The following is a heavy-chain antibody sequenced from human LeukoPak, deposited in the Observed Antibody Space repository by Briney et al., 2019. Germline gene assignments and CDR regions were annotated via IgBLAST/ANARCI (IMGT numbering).Heavy chain of an antibody. J-gene: IGHJ4*02. CDR3: ARVSGGYRPWNFDY. CDR1: GFTFSSYG. V-gene: IGHV3-30*02. D-gene: IGHD5-12*01. Sequence: GGSLRLSCAASGFTFSSYGMHWVRQAPGKGLEWVAFIRYDGSNKYYADSVKGRFTISGDNSKNTLYLQMNSLRAEDTAVYYCARVSGGYRPWNFDYWGQGTLVTVSS. CDR2: IRYDGSNK.